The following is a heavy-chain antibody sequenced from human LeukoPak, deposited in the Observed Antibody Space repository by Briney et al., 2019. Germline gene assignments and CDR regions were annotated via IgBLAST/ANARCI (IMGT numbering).Heavy chain of an antibody. CDR3: AKGLSYYFDY. CDR2: ITGSGGGT. CDR1: GFTFNAYA. J-gene: IGHJ4*02. Sequence: TGGSLRLSCAGSGFTFNAYAMNWVRQAPGKGLQWVSTITGSGGGTYYADAVKGRFTISRDNSNNALYLQMNSLRVDDTAVYYCAKGLSYYFDYWGQGSLVTVSS. V-gene: IGHV3-23*01.